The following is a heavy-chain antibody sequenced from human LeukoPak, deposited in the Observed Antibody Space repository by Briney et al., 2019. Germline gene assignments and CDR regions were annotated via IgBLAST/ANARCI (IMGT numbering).Heavy chain of an antibody. Sequence: SETLSLTCTVSGGSISSSSYYWGWIRQPPGKGLEWIGSIYYSGSTYYNPSLKSRVTISVDTSKNQFSLKLSTVTAADTAVYYYARGIVGARVFDYWGQGTLVTVSS. CDR2: IYYSGST. CDR3: ARGIVGARVFDY. J-gene: IGHJ4*02. D-gene: IGHD1-26*01. CDR1: GGSISSSSYY. V-gene: IGHV4-39*01.